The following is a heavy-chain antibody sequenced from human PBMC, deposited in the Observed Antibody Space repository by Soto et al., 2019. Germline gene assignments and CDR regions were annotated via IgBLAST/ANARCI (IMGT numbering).Heavy chain of an antibody. CDR3: ARDSLGCSSTSCYAIDY. D-gene: IGHD2-2*01. J-gene: IGHJ4*02. V-gene: IGHV1-18*01. CDR1: GYTFTSYG. CDR2: ISAYNGNT. Sequence: ASVKVSCKASGYTFTSYGISWVRQAPGQGLEWMGWISAYNGNTNYAQKLQGRVTMTTDTSTSTAYMELRSLRSDDTAVYYCARDSLGCSSTSCYAIDYWGQGTLVTVSS.